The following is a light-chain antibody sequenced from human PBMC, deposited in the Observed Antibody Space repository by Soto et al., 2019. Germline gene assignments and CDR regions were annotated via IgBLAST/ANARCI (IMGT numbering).Light chain of an antibody. CDR2: GNS. CDR3: QSYDSSLSGV. V-gene: IGLV1-40*01. J-gene: IGLJ2*01. CDR1: SSNIGAGYD. Sequence: QSVLTQPPSVSGAPGQRVTISCTGSSSNIGAGYDVHWYQQLPGTAPKLLIYGNSNRPSVVPDRFSGSKSGTSASLAITGLQAEDEADYYCQSYDSSLSGVFGGGTKLTVL.